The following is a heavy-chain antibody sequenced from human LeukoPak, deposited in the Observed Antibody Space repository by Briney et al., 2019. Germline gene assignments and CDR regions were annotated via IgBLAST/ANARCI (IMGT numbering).Heavy chain of an antibody. J-gene: IGHJ6*04. CDR3: AKVSYYYGSGSPWEEDV. CDR1: GFTFSSYG. CDR2: ISYDGSNK. Sequence: PGRSLRLSCAASGFTFSSYGLHWVRQAPGTGLEWVAVISYDGSNKYYADSVKGRFTISRDNSKNTLYLQMNSLRAEDTAVYYCAKVSYYYGSGSPWEEDVWGKGTTVTVSS. D-gene: IGHD3-10*01. V-gene: IGHV3-30*18.